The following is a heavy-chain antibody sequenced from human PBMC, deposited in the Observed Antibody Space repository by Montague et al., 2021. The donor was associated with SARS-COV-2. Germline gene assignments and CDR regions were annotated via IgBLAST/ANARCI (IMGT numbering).Heavy chain of an antibody. CDR3: ARGRRRYNWRDETSYYYGMDV. D-gene: IGHD1-20*01. CDR1: GGSLSGYY. CDR2: INHSGST. V-gene: IGHV4-34*01. Sequence: SETLSLTCAAYGGSLSGYYWSWIRQPPGKGLEWIGEINHSGSTNYNPSLKSRVTISLDTSKNQFSLELSSVTAADTAVYYCARGRRRYNWRDETSYYYGMDVWGQGTTVTVSS. J-gene: IGHJ6*02.